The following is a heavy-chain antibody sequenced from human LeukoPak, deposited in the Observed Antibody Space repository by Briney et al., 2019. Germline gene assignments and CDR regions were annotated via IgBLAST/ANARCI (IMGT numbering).Heavy chain of an antibody. V-gene: IGHV6-1*01. Sequence: SQTLSLTCAISGDSVSSNIAAWNWLRQSPSRGLEWLGRTYYRSKWYNDYAVSVKSRITINPDTSKNQFSLDLNSVTPEDTAVYYCARLLYSNFDYMDVWGKGTTVTVSS. D-gene: IGHD4-11*01. CDR3: ARLLYSNFDYMDV. J-gene: IGHJ6*03. CDR1: GDSVSSNIAA. CDR2: TYYRSKWYN.